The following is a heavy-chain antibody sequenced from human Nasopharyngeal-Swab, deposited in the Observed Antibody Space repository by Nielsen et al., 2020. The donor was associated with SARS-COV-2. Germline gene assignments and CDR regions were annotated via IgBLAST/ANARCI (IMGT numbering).Heavy chain of an antibody. J-gene: IGHJ4*02. V-gene: IGHV3-74*01. CDR3: ASLRWGDY. D-gene: IGHD3-16*01. CDR1: GFTFSSYW. CDR2: INSDGSST. Sequence: GGSLRLSCAASGFTFSSYWMHWVRQAPGKGLVWVSRINSDGSSTRYADSVKGRFTISRDNSKNTLYLQMDSLRAEDTAVYCASLRWGDYWGQGTLVTVSS.